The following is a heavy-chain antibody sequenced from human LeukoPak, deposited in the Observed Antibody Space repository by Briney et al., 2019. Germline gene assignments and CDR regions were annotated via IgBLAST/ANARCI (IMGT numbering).Heavy chain of an antibody. V-gene: IGHV3-30*04. Sequence: QPGGSLRLSCAASGFTFSSYAMHWVRQAPGKGLEWVAVISYDGSNKYYADSVKGRFTISRDNSKNTLYLQMNSLRAEDTAVYYCARGQGTNWNYRDFDYWGQGTLVTVSS. J-gene: IGHJ4*02. CDR2: ISYDGSNK. D-gene: IGHD1-7*01. CDR3: ARGQGTNWNYRDFDY. CDR1: GFTFSSYA.